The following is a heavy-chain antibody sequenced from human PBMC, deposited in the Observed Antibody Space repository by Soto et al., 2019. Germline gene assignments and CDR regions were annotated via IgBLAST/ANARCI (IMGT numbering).Heavy chain of an antibody. J-gene: IGHJ4*02. Sequence: PGGSLRLSCAASVFTVSSNYMSWVRQAPGKWLEWFSVIYIGGSTYXSDSVKGRXXISRDNSKNTLXLQMNXLRPEDTAVYYCARGNMFDYWCQGTLVTDSS. CDR3: ARGNMFDY. CDR1: VFTVSSNY. V-gene: IGHV3-66*01. CDR2: IYIGGST.